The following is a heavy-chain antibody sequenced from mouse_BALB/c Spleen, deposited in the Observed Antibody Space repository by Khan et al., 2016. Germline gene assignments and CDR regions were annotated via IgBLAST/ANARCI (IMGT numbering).Heavy chain of an antibody. CDR1: GFTFSDYY. J-gene: IGHJ1*01. CDR2: ISDGGSYT. CDR3: ARDLNWDFDV. V-gene: IGHV5-4*02. Sequence: EVELVESGGGLVKPGGSLKLSCAASGFTFSDYYMYWVRQTPEKRLEWVATISDGGSYTYYPDSVKGRFTISRDNAKNNLYLQMSSLKSEDTAMYYCARDLNWDFDVWGPGTTVTVSS.